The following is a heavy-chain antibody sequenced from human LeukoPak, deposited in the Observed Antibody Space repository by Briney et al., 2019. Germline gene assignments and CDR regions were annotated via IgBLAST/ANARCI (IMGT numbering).Heavy chain of an antibody. CDR3: AAVAYCGGDCYPYFDY. CDR1: GGTFSSYA. Sequence: VASVKVSCKASGGTFSSYAISWVRQAPGQGLKWMGGIIPIFGTANYAQKFQGRVTITADESTSTAYMELSSLRSEDTAVYYCAAVAYCGGDCYPYFDYWGQGTLVTVSS. V-gene: IGHV1-69*13. D-gene: IGHD2-21*02. J-gene: IGHJ4*02. CDR2: IIPIFGTA.